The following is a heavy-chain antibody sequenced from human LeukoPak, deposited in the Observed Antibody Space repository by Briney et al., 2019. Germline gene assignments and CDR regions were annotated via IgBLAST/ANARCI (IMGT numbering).Heavy chain of an antibody. CDR1: GFTFSKYH. J-gene: IGHJ3*02. Sequence: GGSLRLSCTASGFTFSKYHMNWVRQAPGKGLEWVSSISSSSVYIHCADSVKGRFTISRDNGKNSLYLQMSSLTAEDTALFYCARDDLRDGAFDIWGQGTMVTVSS. CDR3: ARDDLRDGAFDI. CDR2: ISSSSVYI. V-gene: IGHV3-21*04.